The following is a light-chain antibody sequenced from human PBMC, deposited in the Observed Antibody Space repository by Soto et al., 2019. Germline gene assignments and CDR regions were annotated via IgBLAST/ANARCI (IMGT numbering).Light chain of an antibody. V-gene: IGLV1-40*01. Sequence: QLVLTQPPSVSGAPGQRVTISCTGSSSNIGADYDVHWYQHLPGTAPKLLIYGNRNRPSGVPDRFSGSKSGTSASLAITGLQAEDEADYYCQSYDISLSGWRVFGGGTQLTVL. CDR3: QSYDISLSGWRV. CDR2: GNR. CDR1: SSNIGADYD. J-gene: IGLJ3*02.